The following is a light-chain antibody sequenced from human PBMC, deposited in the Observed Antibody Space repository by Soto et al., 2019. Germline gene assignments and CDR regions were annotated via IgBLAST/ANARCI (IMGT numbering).Light chain of an antibody. Sequence: QSALTQPASVSGSPGQSITISCTGTNRDIGIYNLVSWYQQHPRKVPQVIIYDVTKRPSGVSDRFSGSKSGNTASLTISGLQAEDEADYYCCSYAGTTTFVIFGGGTKLTVL. CDR1: NRDIGIYNL. CDR3: CSYAGTTTFVI. J-gene: IGLJ2*01. CDR2: DVT. V-gene: IGLV2-23*02.